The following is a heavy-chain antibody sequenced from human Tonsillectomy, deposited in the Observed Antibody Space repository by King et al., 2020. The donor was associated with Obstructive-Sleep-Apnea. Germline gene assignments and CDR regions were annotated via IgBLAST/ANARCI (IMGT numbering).Heavy chain of an antibody. V-gene: IGHV4-61*01. CDR1: GGSVSSGNYY. CDR2: IDQSGGT. CDR3: ARVDNYRHRAFYY. J-gene: IGHJ4*02. D-gene: IGHD4-11*01. Sequence: QLQESGPGLVKPSETLSLTCTVSGGSVSSGNYYWSWVRLPPGKGLEWIGYIDQSGGTHYNPSLKSRVTMSVDTTKDQFSLKLSSVTAADTAVYYCARVDNYRHRAFYYWGQGTLVTVSS.